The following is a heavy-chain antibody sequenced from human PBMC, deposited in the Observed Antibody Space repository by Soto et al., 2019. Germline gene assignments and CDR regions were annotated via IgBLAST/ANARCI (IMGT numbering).Heavy chain of an antibody. V-gene: IGHV1-18*01. CDR2: ISAYNGNT. CDR3: ARLSVCGGGSCYLPDY. Sequence: QVQLVQSGAEVKKPGASVKVSCKASGYTFTSCGIGWVRQAPGQGLEWMGWISAYNGNTIYPQEFQGRVTMTTDTSTSTAYMKLGTLISDDTAMYYCARLSVCGGGSCYLPDYWVQGTLVTVSS. D-gene: IGHD2-15*01. J-gene: IGHJ4*02. CDR1: GYTFTSCG.